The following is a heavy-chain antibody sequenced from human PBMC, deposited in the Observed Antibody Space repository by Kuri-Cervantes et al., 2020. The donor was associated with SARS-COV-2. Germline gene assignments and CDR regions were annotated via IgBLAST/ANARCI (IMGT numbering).Heavy chain of an antibody. CDR1: GFTFSNYW. CDR3: ARDWGVLRS. V-gene: IGHV3-7*01. Sequence: GESLKISCAASGFTFSNYWMSWVRQAPGKGLEWVANIKQDGSEKYYVDSVKGRLTISRDNAKNSLYLQMNSLRAEDTAVYYCARDWGVLRSWGQGTLVTVSS. D-gene: IGHD3-10*01. J-gene: IGHJ4*02. CDR2: IKQDGSEK.